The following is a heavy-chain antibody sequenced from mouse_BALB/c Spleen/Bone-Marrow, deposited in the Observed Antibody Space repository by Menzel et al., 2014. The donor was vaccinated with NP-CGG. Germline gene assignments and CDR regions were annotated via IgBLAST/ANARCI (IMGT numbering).Heavy chain of an antibody. V-gene: IGHV1-7*01. J-gene: IGHJ3*01. Sequence: VKLMESGAKLAKPGASVKMSCKTSGYTFTTYWIHWVKQRPGQGLEWIGYINPSTGYTEYNQKFKDKATLTADKSSSTAYMQLSSLTSEEFAVYYCAREGIYYGNTWFAYWGQGTLVTVSA. CDR2: INPSTGYT. D-gene: IGHD2-1*01. CDR1: GYTFTTYW. CDR3: AREGIYYGNTWFAY.